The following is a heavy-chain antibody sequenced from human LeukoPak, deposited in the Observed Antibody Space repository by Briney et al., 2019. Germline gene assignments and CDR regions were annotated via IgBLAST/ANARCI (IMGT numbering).Heavy chain of an antibody. CDR1: GGSISSGSYY. J-gene: IGHJ4*02. V-gene: IGHV4-61*02. CDR3: ARAPKYSSSSGFDY. D-gene: IGHD6-6*01. Sequence: PSETLSLTCTVSGGSISSGSYYWSWIRQPAGKGLEWIGRIYTSGSTNYNPSLKSRVTISVDTSKNQFSLKLSSVTAADTAVYYCARAPKYSSSSGFDYWGQGTLVTVSS. CDR2: IYTSGST.